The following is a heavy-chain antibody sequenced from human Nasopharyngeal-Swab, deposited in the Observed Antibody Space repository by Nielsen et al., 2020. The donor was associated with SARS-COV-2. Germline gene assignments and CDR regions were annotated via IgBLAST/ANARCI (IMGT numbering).Heavy chain of an antibody. Sequence: GESLKISCAASGFTFSSYTMNWVRQAPGKGLVWVASTNAAGTYAHYADSVKGRFTISRDNARNSLYLQMNSLRAEDTAVYYCARDCSGGSCRYGMDVWGQGTTVTVSS. D-gene: IGHD2-15*01. CDR3: ARDCSGGSCRYGMDV. CDR2: TNAAGTYA. V-gene: IGHV3-21*01. J-gene: IGHJ6*02. CDR1: GFTFSSYT.